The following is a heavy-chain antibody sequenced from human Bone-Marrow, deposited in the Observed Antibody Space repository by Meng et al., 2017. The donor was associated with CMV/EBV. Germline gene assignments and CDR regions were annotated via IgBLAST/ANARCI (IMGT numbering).Heavy chain of an antibody. Sequence: GESLKISCAASGFTFSSYWMSWVRQAPGKGLEWVANIKQDGSEKYYVDSVKGRFTISRDNAKNSLYLQMNSLRAEDTAVYYCARRYSSGWDYYYYYGMDVWGQGTTVTLSS. CDR2: IKQDGSEK. CDR3: ARRYSSGWDYYYYYGMDV. D-gene: IGHD6-19*01. J-gene: IGHJ6*02. V-gene: IGHV3-7*01. CDR1: GFTFSSYW.